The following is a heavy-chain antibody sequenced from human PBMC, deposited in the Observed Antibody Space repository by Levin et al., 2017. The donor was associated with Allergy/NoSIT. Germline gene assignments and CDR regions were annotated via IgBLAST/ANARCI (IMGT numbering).Heavy chain of an antibody. Sequence: SETLSLTCTVSGDSINSYYWSWIRQPPGKGLEWIAYIYYTGSTNYNPSLQSRVTISIDTSKNQFSLNLNSVTAADTAVYYCARHNRVPVASTYYHYMDVWGKGTTVTVSS. J-gene: IGHJ6*03. CDR2: IYYTGST. CDR1: GDSINSYY. CDR3: ARHNRVPVASTYYHYMDV. D-gene: IGHD2-2*01. V-gene: IGHV4-59*08.